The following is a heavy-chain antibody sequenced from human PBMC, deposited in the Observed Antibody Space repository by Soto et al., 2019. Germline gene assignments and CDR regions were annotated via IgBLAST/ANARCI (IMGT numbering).Heavy chain of an antibody. CDR3: ARSSGYYSSFDS. J-gene: IGHJ4*02. V-gene: IGHV4-30-4*01. D-gene: IGHD3-22*01. CDR2: IYYSGTT. Sequence: QVQLQESGPGLVKPSQTLSLTCTVSGGSISGGHYYWTWIRQPPGKGLEWIGYIYYSGTTYYNPSLKSRLTISVDTSRNQFSLRLNSVTAADTAVYYCARSSGYYSSFDSWGQGTLVTVSS. CDR1: GGSISGGHYY.